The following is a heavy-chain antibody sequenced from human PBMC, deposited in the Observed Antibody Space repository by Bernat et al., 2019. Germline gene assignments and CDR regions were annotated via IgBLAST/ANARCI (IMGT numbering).Heavy chain of an antibody. CDR1: GGSISSSSYY. CDR3: ARPNYGASAVGY. V-gene: IGHV4-39*01. CDR2: IYYSGST. Sequence: QLQLQESGPGLVKPSETLSLTCTVSGGSISSSSYYWGWIRQPPGKGLEWIGSIYYSGSTYYNPSLKSLVTISVDTSKHQFSLTLSSVTAADTAVYYCARPNYGASAVGYWGQGTLVTVSS. D-gene: IGHD4-17*01. J-gene: IGHJ4*02.